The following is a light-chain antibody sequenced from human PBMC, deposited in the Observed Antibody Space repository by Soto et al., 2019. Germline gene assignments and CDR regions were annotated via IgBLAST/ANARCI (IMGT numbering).Light chain of an antibody. J-gene: IGLJ2*01. CDR3: CSSAVIYTPP. CDR1: SSDVGGFNY. Sequence: QSVLTQPRSVSGSPGQSVTISCTGTSSDVGGFNYVSWYQQHPGKPPKLIIYEVNRRPSGVPDRFSGSKSGNTASLTISGLTAEDEGDYYCCSSAVIYTPPFGGGTKLTVL. CDR2: EVN. V-gene: IGLV2-11*01.